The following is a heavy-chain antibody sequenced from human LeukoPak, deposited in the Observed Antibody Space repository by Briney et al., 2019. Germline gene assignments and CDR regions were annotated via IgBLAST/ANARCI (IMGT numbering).Heavy chain of an antibody. J-gene: IGHJ3*02. CDR3: ARQKGYSYGYAGDDAFDI. CDR1: GYSFTSYW. Sequence: GESPKISCKGSGYSFTSYWIGWVRQMPGKGLEWMGIIYPGDSDTRYSPSFQGQVTISADKSISTAYLQWSSLKASDTAMYYCARQKGYSYGYAGDDAFDIWGQGTMVTVSS. D-gene: IGHD5-18*01. V-gene: IGHV5-51*01. CDR2: IYPGDSDT.